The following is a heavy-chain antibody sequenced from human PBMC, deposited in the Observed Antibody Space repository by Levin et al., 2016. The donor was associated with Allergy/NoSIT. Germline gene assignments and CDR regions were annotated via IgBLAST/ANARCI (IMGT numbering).Heavy chain of an antibody. CDR3: VREVDY. CDR2: ISYDGSNK. Sequence: GGSLRLSCAASGFTFSSYAMHWVRQAPGKGLEWVAVISYDGSNKYYADSVKGRFTISRDNAKNTLYLQMNSLRAEDTAVYYCVREVDYWGQGTLVTVSS. CDR1: GFTFSSYA. V-gene: IGHV3-30*04. J-gene: IGHJ4*02.